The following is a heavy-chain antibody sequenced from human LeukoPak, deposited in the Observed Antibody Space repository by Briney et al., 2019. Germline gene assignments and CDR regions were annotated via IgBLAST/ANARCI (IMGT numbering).Heavy chain of an antibody. J-gene: IGHJ3*02. D-gene: IGHD2-2*01. CDR3: AGWAWTGYCSSTSCSEVRAFDI. V-gene: IGHV1-69*05. Sequence: ASVKVSCKASGGTFSSYAISWVRQAPGHGLEWMGRIIPIFGTADYAQKFQGRVTITTDESTSTAYMELSSLRSEDTAVYYCAGWAWTGYCSSTSCSEVRAFDIWGQGTMVTVSS. CDR2: IIPIFGTA. CDR1: GGTFSSYA.